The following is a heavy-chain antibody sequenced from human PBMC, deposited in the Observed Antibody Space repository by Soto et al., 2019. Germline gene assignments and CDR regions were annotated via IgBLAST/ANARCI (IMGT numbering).Heavy chain of an antibody. Sequence: SETLSLTCTVSGGSISSGDYYWSWIRQPPGKGLEWIGYIYYSGSTYYNPSLKSRVTISVDTSKNQSSLKLSSVTAADTAVYYCARASRGTAMVNPGVGYWGQGTLVTVSS. CDR1: GGSISSGDYY. CDR2: IYYSGST. V-gene: IGHV4-30-4*01. CDR3: ARASRGTAMVNPGVGY. J-gene: IGHJ4*02. D-gene: IGHD5-18*01.